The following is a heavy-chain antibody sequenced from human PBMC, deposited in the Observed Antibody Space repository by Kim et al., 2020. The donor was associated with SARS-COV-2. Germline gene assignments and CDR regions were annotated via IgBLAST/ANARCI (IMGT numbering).Heavy chain of an antibody. CDR3: ASGALQWPVDY. V-gene: IGHV3-48*03. J-gene: IGHJ4*02. CDR2: ISSSGSTI. CDR1: GFTFSSYE. D-gene: IGHD6-19*01. Sequence: GGSLRLSCAASGFTFSSYEMNWVRQAPGKGLEWVSYISSSGSTIYYADSVKGRFTISRDNAKNSLYLQMNSLRAEDTAVYYCASGALQWPVDYWGQGTLVTVSS.